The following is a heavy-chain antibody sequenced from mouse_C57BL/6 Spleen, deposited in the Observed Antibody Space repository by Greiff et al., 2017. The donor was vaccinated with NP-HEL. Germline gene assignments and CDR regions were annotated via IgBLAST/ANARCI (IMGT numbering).Heavy chain of an antibody. CDR3: ARSYYDYDRGDYFDY. CDR2: INPNNGGT. D-gene: IGHD2-4*01. J-gene: IGHJ2*01. CDR1: GYTFTDYY. V-gene: IGHV1-26*01. Sequence: EVQLQQSGPELVKPGASVKISCKASGYTFTDYYMNWVKQSHGKSLEWIGDINPNNGGTSYNQKFKGKATLTVDKSSSTAYMELRSLTSEDSAVYYCARSYYDYDRGDYFDYWGQGTTLTVSS.